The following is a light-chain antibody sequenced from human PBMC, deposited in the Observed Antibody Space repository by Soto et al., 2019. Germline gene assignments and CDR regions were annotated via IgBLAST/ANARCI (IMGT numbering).Light chain of an antibody. V-gene: IGKV1-39*01. J-gene: IGKJ5*01. CDR2: AAS. CDR3: QQSYSTPGT. CDR1: QSISSY. Sequence: DIQMTQPPSSLSASVGDRVTITCRASQSISSYLNWYQQKPGKAPKLLIYAASSLQSGVPSRFSGSGSGTDFTLTISSLQPEDFATYYCQQSYSTPGTFRQGTRLEIK.